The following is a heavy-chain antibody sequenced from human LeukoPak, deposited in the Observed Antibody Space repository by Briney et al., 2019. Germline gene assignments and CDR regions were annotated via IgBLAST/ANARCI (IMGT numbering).Heavy chain of an antibody. CDR3: ARDQLGRWEPTTPSY. D-gene: IGHD1-26*01. J-gene: IGHJ4*02. CDR1: GYTFTSYG. V-gene: IGHV1-18*01. Sequence: ASVKVSCKASGYTFTSYGISWVRQAPGQGLEWMGWISAYNGNTNYAQKLQGRVTMTTDTSTSTAYMELRSLRSDDTAVYYCARDQLGRWEPTTPSYWGQGTLVTVSS. CDR2: ISAYNGNT.